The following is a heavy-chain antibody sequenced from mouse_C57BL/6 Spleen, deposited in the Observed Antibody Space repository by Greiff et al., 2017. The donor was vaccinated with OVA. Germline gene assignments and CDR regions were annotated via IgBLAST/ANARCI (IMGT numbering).Heavy chain of an antibody. CDR3: AREEAQAFDY. Sequence: VQRVESGPELVKPGASVKISCKASGYAFSSSWMNWVKQRPGKGLEWIGRIYPGDGDTNYNGKFKGKATLTADKSSSTAYMQLSSLTSEDSAVYFCAREEAQAFDYWGQGTTLTVSS. V-gene: IGHV1-82*01. J-gene: IGHJ2*01. CDR2: IYPGDGDT. D-gene: IGHD3-2*02. CDR1: GYAFSSSW.